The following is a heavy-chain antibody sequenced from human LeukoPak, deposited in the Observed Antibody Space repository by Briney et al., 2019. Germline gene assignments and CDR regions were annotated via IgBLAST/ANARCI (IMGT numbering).Heavy chain of an antibody. CDR1: GFTFSSYG. CDR3: PKGGEEIAVAGRDPYFDY. Sequence: GGSLRLSCAASGFTFSSYGMHWVRQAPGKGLECVAFKRYDGSNKYYADSVKGRFTISRDNSKNTLYLQMNSLRAEDTAVYYCPKGGEEIAVAGRDPYFDYWGQGTLVTVSS. V-gene: IGHV3-30*02. D-gene: IGHD6-19*01. J-gene: IGHJ4*02. CDR2: KRYDGSNK.